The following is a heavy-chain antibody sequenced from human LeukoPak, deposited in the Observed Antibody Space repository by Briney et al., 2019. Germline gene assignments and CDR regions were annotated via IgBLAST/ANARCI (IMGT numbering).Heavy chain of an antibody. Sequence: GGSLRLSCAASGFTFSSYSMNWVRQAPGRGLEWVSYISSSSSSTYYADSVKGRFTISRDNAKNSLYLQMNSLRDEDTAVYYCAKEAGCGLDYWGQGTLVTVSS. J-gene: IGHJ4*02. CDR1: GFTFSSYS. CDR3: AKEAGCGLDY. V-gene: IGHV3-48*02. D-gene: IGHD2-21*01. CDR2: ISSSSSST.